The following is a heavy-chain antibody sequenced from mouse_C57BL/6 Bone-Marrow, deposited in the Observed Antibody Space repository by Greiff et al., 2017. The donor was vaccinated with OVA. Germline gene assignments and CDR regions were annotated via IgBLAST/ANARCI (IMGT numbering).Heavy chain of an antibody. Sequence: EVQLQESGPGLVKPSQSLSLTCSVTGYSITSGYYWNWIRQFPGNKLEWMGYISYDGSNNYNPSLQNRISITRDTSKNQFFLKLNSVTTEDTATYYCALGRSCAMDSWGQGTSVTVSS. V-gene: IGHV3-6*01. CDR3: ALGRSCAMDS. D-gene: IGHD4-1*01. CDR2: ISYDGSN. CDR1: GYSITSGYY. J-gene: IGHJ4*01.